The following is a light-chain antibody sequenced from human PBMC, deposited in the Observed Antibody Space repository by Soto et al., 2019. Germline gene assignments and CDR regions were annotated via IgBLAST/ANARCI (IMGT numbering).Light chain of an antibody. CDR3: HHYYDTPWT. Sequence: DIVLTQSPESLAVSLGERATINCKSSQTVLYNSVNKNYLAWYQVKPGQPPRLLIYWASTRESGVPDRFSGSGSGTDFALTISSLQAEDVAVYYCHHYYDTPWTFGQGTKVEIK. CDR1: QTVLYNSVNKNY. V-gene: IGKV4-1*01. J-gene: IGKJ1*01. CDR2: WAS.